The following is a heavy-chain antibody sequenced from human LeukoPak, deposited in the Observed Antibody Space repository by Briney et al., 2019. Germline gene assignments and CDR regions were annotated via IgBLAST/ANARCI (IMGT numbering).Heavy chain of an antibody. Sequence: GASVKVSCKASGYTFTGYYMHWVRQAPGQGLEWMGWINPNSGGTNYAQKFQGRVTMTRDASISTAYMELSRLRSDDTAVYYCARDGWGNDYVWGSYEDYWGQGTLVTVSS. D-gene: IGHD3-16*01. V-gene: IGHV1-2*02. CDR1: GYTFTGYY. CDR2: INPNSGGT. CDR3: ARDGWGNDYVWGSYEDY. J-gene: IGHJ4*02.